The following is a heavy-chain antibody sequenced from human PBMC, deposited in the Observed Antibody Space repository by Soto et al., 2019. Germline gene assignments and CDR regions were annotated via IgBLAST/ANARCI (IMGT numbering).Heavy chain of an antibody. CDR1: VFTFSIQW. V-gene: IGHV3-7*03. D-gene: IGHD6-19*01. CDR2: IKKDGSEK. Sequence: QPWGSLLLSCAASVFTFSIQWMNWVGQAPGKGLEWVANIKKDGSEKYYVDSVKGRFTISRDNAKNSLYLQMNSLRAEDTAVYYCARDPGWDHYGMDVWGQGTTVTVSS. CDR3: ARDPGWDHYGMDV. J-gene: IGHJ6*01.